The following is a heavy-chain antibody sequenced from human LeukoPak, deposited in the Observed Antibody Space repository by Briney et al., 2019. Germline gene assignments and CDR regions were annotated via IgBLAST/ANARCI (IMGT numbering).Heavy chain of an antibody. J-gene: IGHJ4*02. V-gene: IGHV3-21*01. CDR2: ISSSSSYI. Sequence: PGGSLRLSCVASGFTFSRFEMNWVRQAPGKGLEWVSYISSSSSYIYYADSVKGRFTISRDNAKNSLYLQMNSLRAEDTAVYYCARVSRSGDWNYDYWGQGTLVTVSS. CDR3: ARVSRSGDWNYDY. D-gene: IGHD1-1*01. CDR1: GFTFSRFE.